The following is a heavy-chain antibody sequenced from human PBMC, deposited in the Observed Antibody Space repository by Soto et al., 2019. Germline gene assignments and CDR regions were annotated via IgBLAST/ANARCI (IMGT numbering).Heavy chain of an antibody. CDR3: ARGNNGMDV. J-gene: IGHJ6*02. V-gene: IGHV3-74*01. Sequence: EVQLVESGGGLVQPGGSLRLSCAASGFTFSNYWMHWVRQAPGKGLVWVSRIKSDGISTNYADSVKGRFTSSRDNAKNTLYLQLNSLIVEDTAVYYCARGNNGMDVWGQGTTVTVSS. CDR2: IKSDGIST. CDR1: GFTFSNYW.